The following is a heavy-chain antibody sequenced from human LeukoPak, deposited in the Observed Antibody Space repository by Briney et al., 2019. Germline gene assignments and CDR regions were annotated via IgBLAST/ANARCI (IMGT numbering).Heavy chain of an antibody. CDR1: GITFNTYS. CDR3: ASQIAAAGTYLTPHY. CDR2: ISYDGSNK. Sequence: GGSLRLSCAASGITFNTYSMHWVRQAPGKGLEWVAAISYDGSNKYYADSVKGRFTVSRDNSKNTLYLQLNSLGAEDTAVYYCASQIAAAGTYLTPHYWGQGTLVTVSS. D-gene: IGHD6-13*01. V-gene: IGHV3-30*04. J-gene: IGHJ4*02.